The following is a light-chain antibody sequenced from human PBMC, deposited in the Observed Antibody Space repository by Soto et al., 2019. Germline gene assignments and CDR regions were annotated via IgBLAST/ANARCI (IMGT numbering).Light chain of an antibody. Sequence: QSALTQPASVSGSPGQSITISCTGTSFDVGGNNYVSWYQQHPGKPPQLMIFEVSIRPSRVSNRFSGSKSGNTSSLTISGLKPEDEADYYGSSYTTTPTLNWGFGGGTNLTVL. J-gene: IGLJ3*02. V-gene: IGLV2-14*01. CDR1: SFDVGGNNY. CDR3: SSYTTTPTLNWG. CDR2: EVS.